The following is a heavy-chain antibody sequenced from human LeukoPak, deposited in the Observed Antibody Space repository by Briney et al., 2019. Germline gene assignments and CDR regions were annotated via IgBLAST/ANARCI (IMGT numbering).Heavy chain of an antibody. J-gene: IGHJ4*02. CDR2: IWYDGSNK. D-gene: IGHD4-17*01. CDR1: GFTFSSYG. V-gene: IGHV3-33*01. Sequence: PGRSLRLSCAASGFTFSSYGMHWVRQAPGKGLEWVAVIWYDGSNKYYVDSVKGRFTISRDNSKNTLYLQMNSLSAEDTAVYYCTFFGDYGDDSWGQGTLVTVSS. CDR3: TFFGDYGDDS.